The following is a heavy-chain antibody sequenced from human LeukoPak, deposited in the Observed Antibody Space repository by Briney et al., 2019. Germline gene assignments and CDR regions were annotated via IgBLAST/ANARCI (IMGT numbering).Heavy chain of an antibody. CDR3: ARDKAAVVVPAATIDY. CDR1: GYTFTSYG. V-gene: IGHV1-18*04. CDR2: ISAYNGNT. D-gene: IGHD2-2*01. Sequence: ASVKVSCKASGYTFTSYGISWVRQAPGQGLEWMGCISAYNGNTNYAQKLQGRVTMTTDTSTSTAYMELRSLRSDDTAVYYCARDKAAVVVPAATIDYGGQGTLVTVSS. J-gene: IGHJ4*02.